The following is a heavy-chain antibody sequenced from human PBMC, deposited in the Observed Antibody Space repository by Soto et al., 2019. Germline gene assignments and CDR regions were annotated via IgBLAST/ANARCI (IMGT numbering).Heavy chain of an antibody. V-gene: IGHV4-34*01. CDR3: ARGAKLRTITAERRGVTKYNWFDP. D-gene: IGHD3-10*01. CDR2: INHSGST. J-gene: IGHJ5*02. CDR1: GGSFSGYY. Sequence: QVQLQQWGAGLLKPSETLPLTCAVYGGSFSGYYWSWIRQPPGKGLEWIGEINHSGSTNYNPSLKSRVTISVDTSKNQFSLKLSSVTAADTAVYYCARGAKLRTITAERRGVTKYNWFDPWGQGTLVTVSS.